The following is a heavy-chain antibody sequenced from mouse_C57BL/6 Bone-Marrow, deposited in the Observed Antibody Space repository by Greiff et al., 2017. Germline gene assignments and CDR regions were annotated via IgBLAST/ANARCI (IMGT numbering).Heavy chain of an antibody. CDR3: SSGEYSRGYFDV. CDR1: GYTFTSYW. V-gene: IGHV1-53*01. J-gene: IGHJ1*03. Sequence: VQLKQPGTELVKPGASVKLSCKASGYTFTSYWMHWVKQRPGQGLEWIGNINPSNGGTNGNEKVKSKATLTVDKSSSTAYMQLSSLTSEDSAVYYCSSGEYSRGYFDVWGTGTTVTGSS. D-gene: IGHD5-1*01. CDR2: INPSNGGT.